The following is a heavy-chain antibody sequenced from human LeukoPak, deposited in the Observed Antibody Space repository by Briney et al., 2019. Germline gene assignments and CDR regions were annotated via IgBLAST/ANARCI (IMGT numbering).Heavy chain of an antibody. CDR1: GFTFSTYW. Sequence: PGGSLRLSCAASGFTFSTYWMHWVRQAPGKGLVWVSRINTDGSSTTYADSVKGRFTLSRDNARNTLFLQMNSLRAEDTAVYYCAGDPKNNYFDYWGQGTLVTVSS. CDR3: AGDPKNNYFDY. CDR2: INTDGSST. J-gene: IGHJ4*02. V-gene: IGHV3-74*01.